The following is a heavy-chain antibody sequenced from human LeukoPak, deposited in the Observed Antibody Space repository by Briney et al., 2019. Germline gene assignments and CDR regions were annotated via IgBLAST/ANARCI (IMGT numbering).Heavy chain of an antibody. D-gene: IGHD4-17*01. V-gene: IGHV3-21*01. Sequence: GGSLRLSCAASGFTFSSYSMNWVRQAPGKGPEWVSSISSSSSYIYYADSVKGRFTISRDNAKNSLYLQMNSLRAEDTAVYYCARYRVTVTPPGYYGMDVWGQGTTVTVSS. J-gene: IGHJ6*02. CDR2: ISSSSSYI. CDR1: GFTFSSYS. CDR3: ARYRVTVTPPGYYGMDV.